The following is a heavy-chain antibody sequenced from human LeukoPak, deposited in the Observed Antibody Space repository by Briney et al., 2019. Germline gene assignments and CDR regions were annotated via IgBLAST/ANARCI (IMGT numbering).Heavy chain of an antibody. CDR1: GFTFSNYW. J-gene: IGHJ3*02. CDR2: IKQDGTQK. V-gene: IGHV3-7*05. CDR3: ARDCGSDCSQAFDI. D-gene: IGHD2-21*02. Sequence: PGGSLRLSCAASGFTFSNYWMSWVRQAPGKGLEWVADIKQDGTQKYYVDSVEGRFTISRDNAKNSLHLQMNSLRVEDTAVYYCARDCGSDCSQAFDIWGQGTMVTVSS.